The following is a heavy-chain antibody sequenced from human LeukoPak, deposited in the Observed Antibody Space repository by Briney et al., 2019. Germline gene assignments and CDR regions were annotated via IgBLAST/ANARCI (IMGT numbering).Heavy chain of an antibody. D-gene: IGHD6-13*01. V-gene: IGHV3-30-3*01. J-gene: IGHJ4*02. Sequence: GGSLRLSCAVSGFTFSDYTLHWVRQAPGKGLEWVALISYDGDNTYQADSVKGRFTISRDNSKNRMYLQMNNLRDDDTAVYYCARDWQYSSSHDFDYWGQGTLVTVSS. CDR3: ARDWQYSSSHDFDY. CDR1: GFTFSDYT. CDR2: ISYDGDNT.